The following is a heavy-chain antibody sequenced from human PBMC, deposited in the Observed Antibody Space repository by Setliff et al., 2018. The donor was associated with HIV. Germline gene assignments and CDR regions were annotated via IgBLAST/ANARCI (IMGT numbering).Heavy chain of an antibody. D-gene: IGHD3-22*01. CDR3: ARFVFGSGYYFDY. CDR2: ISYSGDT. CDR1: GDSIRNDY. Sequence: SETLSLTCTVSGDSIRNDYWTWIRQPPEKGLEWIASISYSGDTNYNPSLMGRVTISVDTSKNQFSLKLSSVTAADTAVYYCARFVFGSGYYFDYWGQGTLVTVSS. V-gene: IGHV4-59*08. J-gene: IGHJ4*02.